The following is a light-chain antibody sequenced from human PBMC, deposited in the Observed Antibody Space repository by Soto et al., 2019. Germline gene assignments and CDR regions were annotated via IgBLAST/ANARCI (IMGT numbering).Light chain of an antibody. J-gene: IGKJ2*01. V-gene: IGKV2-28*01. CDR3: IQAQQTANT. Sequence: DIVMTQSPLSLPVTPGEPASISCRYRQSLQQFNGEHYLDWYLQKPGQSPQLLIYLGSNRASWVPDRFSGRGAGTDFTLIISKVEAEDVGVYDVIQAQQTANTFGQGNKLDIK. CDR2: LGS. CDR1: QSLQQFNGEHY.